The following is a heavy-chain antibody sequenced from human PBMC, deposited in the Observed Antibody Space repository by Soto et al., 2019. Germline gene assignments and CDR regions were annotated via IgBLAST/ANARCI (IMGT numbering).Heavy chain of an antibody. CDR2: ISDDGSTK. CDR3: AKDRWGDFGDLNLPGY. V-gene: IGHV3-30*18. Sequence: QVLLVESGGGVVQPGRSLRLSCAASGFTFISFGMHWVRLAPGKGLEWVAVISDDGSTKHYADSVKGRFTISRDNSKNTLYLQMNSLGPEDTAVYYCAKDRWGDFGDLNLPGYWGQGTLVTVSS. J-gene: IGHJ4*02. D-gene: IGHD4-17*01. CDR1: GFTFISFG.